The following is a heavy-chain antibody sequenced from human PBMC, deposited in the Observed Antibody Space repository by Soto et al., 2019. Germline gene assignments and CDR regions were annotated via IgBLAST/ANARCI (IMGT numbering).Heavy chain of an antibody. J-gene: IGHJ2*01. CDR1: GFTVSINY. V-gene: IGHV3-53*04. Sequence: GGSLRLSCAASGFTVSINYMSWVRQAPGKGLEWVSVIYSGGSTYYADSVKGRFTISRHNSKNTLYLQMNSLRAEDTAVYYCARASIAAAGTRNWYFDLWGRGTLVTVSS. D-gene: IGHD6-13*01. CDR3: ARASIAAAGTRNWYFDL. CDR2: IYSGGST.